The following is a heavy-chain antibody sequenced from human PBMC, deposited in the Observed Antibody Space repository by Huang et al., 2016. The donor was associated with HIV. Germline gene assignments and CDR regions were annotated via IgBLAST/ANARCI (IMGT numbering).Heavy chain of an antibody. CDR2: ISLDGTYK. D-gene: IGHD3-9*01. J-gene: IGHJ4*02. V-gene: IGHV3-30-3*01. CDR1: GFIFSNFA. Sequence: QVELVESGGGVVQPGRSLRLSCVASGFIFSNFAMHWVRQAPGKGLEWVAVISLDGTYKYYADSVKGRFTVSRDTAEDTLYLQMNSLRPDDSALYYCARDGHGKWLGQFDCLYFDYWGQGALVTVSS. CDR3: ARDGHGKWLGQFDCLYFDY.